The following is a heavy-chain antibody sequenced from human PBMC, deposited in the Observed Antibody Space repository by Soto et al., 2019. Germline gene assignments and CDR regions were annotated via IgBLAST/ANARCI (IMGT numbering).Heavy chain of an antibody. CDR3: ARSAQWLDYFDY. CDR2: IFWDDDK. V-gene: IGHV2-5*02. Sequence: QITLKESGPTLVKPTQTLTLTCTFSGFTLSTNGVGVGWIRQPPGKALEWLKLIFWDDDKKYSPSLMSKLTITKHTSKTQVVLTMTNMDPVDTATYYCARSAQWLDYFDYWGQGTLVTVSS. CDR1: GFTLSTNGVG. J-gene: IGHJ4*02. D-gene: IGHD6-19*01.